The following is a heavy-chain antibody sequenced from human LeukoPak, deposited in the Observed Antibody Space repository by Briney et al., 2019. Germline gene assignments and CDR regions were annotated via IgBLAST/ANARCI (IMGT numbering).Heavy chain of an antibody. Sequence: ASVKVSCKASGYTFTSYGISWVRQAPGQGLEWMGIINPSGGSTSYAQKFQGRVTMTRDTSTSTVYMELSSLRSEDTAVYYCARALDTGDYAFDYWGQGTLVTVSS. D-gene: IGHD4-17*01. CDR2: INPSGGST. J-gene: IGHJ4*02. V-gene: IGHV1-46*01. CDR3: ARALDTGDYAFDY. CDR1: GYTFTSYG.